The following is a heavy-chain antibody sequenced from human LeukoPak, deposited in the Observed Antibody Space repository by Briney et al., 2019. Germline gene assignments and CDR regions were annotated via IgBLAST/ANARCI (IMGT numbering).Heavy chain of an antibody. J-gene: IGHJ4*02. V-gene: IGHV4-34*01. CDR2: INHSGST. D-gene: IGHD2-2*01. CDR1: GGSFSGYY. CDR3: ASGIVVVPAARPFDY. Sequence: PSETLSLTCAVSGGSFSGYYWSWIRHPPGKGLEWIGEINHSGSTNYNPSLKSRVTISVDTSKNQFSLNLSSVTAADTAVYYCASGIVVVPAARPFDYWGQGTLVTVSS.